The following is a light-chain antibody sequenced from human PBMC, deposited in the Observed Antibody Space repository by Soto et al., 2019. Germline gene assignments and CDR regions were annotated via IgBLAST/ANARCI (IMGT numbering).Light chain of an antibody. V-gene: IGKV3-15*01. CDR1: QSVDSK. CDR2: CAS. CDR3: EHYSTWLWT. Sequence: EIVTTQSPATLSVPPGERATLSCRASQSVDSKLAWYQQKPGQGPRLLIYCASSEATGIPARFSGSGSGTEFTRTTTGLQSEEFAVYYCEHYSTWLWTFGKGTKVEIK. J-gene: IGKJ1*01.